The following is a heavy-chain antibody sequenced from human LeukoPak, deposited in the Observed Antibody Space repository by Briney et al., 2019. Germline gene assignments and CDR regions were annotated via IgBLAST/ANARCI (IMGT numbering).Heavy chain of an antibody. D-gene: IGHD5-12*01. CDR2: IYPGDSDT. CDR3: ARVGRSGYPNNWFDP. Sequence: GESLKISCRASGYSFTTYWIGWVRQMPGKGLEWMGIIYPGDSDTRYSPSFQGQVTISADKSISTAYLQWSSLKASDTAMYYCARVGRSGYPNNWFDPWGQGTLVTVSS. J-gene: IGHJ5*02. V-gene: IGHV5-51*01. CDR1: GYSFTTYW.